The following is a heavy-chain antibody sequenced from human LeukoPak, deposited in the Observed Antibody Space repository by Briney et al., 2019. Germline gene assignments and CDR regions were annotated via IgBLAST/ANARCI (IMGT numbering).Heavy chain of an antibody. Sequence: GGLLRPCYAASGFTISSYWRHWVRPAPGEGLGLVSRIKFDGSGSNYADSVKGRFTISRDNANNTLYLQMNSLRAEVTAVYYCARSKGGEQAYFDSWGQGTLVTVSS. CDR3: ARSKGGEQAYFDS. V-gene: IGHV3-74*01. D-gene: IGHD2-21*01. CDR2: IKFDGSGS. CDR1: GFTISSYW. J-gene: IGHJ4*02.